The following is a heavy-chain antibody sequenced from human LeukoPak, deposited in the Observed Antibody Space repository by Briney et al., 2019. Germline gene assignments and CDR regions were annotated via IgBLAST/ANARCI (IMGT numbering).Heavy chain of an antibody. Sequence: GGSLRLSCAASGFTFSDYYISWIRQAPGKGLEWVSCISSSGFTIYYADSLKGRFTISRDNAKKSLYLQMDSLRVDDTALYYCARELTMLTSEYHFHLWGRGTMVTVSS. V-gene: IGHV3-11*04. CDR1: GFTFSDYY. J-gene: IGHJ2*01. CDR2: ISSSGFTI. CDR3: ARELTMLTSEYHFHL. D-gene: IGHD4-17*01.